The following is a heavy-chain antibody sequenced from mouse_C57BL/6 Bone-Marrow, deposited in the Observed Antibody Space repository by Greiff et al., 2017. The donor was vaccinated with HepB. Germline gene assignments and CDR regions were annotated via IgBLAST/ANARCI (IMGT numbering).Heavy chain of an antibody. Sequence: QVQLQQSVAELARPGASVKLSCKASGYTFTSYGISWVKQRTGQGLEWIGEIYPRSGNTYYNEKFKGKATLTADKSSSTAYMELRSLTSEDSAVYFWARGLLGYFEVGGTGTTAPVSS. J-gene: IGHJ1*03. CDR2: IYPRSGNT. CDR1: GYTFTSYG. V-gene: IGHV1-81*01. D-gene: IGHD1-1*01. CDR3: ARGLLGYFEV.